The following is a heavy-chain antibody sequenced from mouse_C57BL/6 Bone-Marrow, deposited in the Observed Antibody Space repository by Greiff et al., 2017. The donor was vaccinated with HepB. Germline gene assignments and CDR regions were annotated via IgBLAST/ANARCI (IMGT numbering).Heavy chain of an antibody. CDR2: FYPGSGSI. CDR3: ARHESEVYGNYVPFDY. Sequence: QVQLQQSGAELVKPGASVKLSCKASGYTFTEYTIHWVKQRSGQGLEWIGWFYPGSGSIKYNEKFKDKATLTADKSSSTVYMELSRLTSEDSAVYFCARHESEVYGNYVPFDYWGQGTTLTVSS. V-gene: IGHV1-62-2*01. J-gene: IGHJ2*01. D-gene: IGHD2-1*01. CDR1: GYTFTEYT.